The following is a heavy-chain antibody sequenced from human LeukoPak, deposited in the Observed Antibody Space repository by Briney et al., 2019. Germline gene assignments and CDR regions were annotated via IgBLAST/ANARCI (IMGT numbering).Heavy chain of an antibody. V-gene: IGHV1-18*04. CDR1: GYTFTSYG. J-gene: IGHJ5*02. CDR3: ARGGCSSTSCYPPPPNWFDP. D-gene: IGHD2-2*01. CDR2: ISAYNGNT. Sequence: ASVKVSCKVSGYTFTSYGISWVRQAPGQGLEWMGWISAYNGNTNYAQKLQGRVTMTTDTSTSTAYMELRSLRSDDTAVYYCARGGCSSTSCYPPPPNWFDPWGQGTLVTVSS.